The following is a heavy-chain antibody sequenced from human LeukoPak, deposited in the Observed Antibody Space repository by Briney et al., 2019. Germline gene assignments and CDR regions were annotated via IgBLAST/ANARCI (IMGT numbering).Heavy chain of an antibody. Sequence: SETLSLTCTASGGSISSYYWSWIRQPPGKGLEWIGYIYYSGSTNYNPSLKSRVTISVDTSKNQFSLKLSSVTAADTAVYYCARALYGSGSYSTFDYWGQGTLVTVSS. D-gene: IGHD3-10*01. V-gene: IGHV4-59*01. CDR1: GGSISSYY. CDR3: ARALYGSGSYSTFDY. J-gene: IGHJ4*02. CDR2: IYYSGST.